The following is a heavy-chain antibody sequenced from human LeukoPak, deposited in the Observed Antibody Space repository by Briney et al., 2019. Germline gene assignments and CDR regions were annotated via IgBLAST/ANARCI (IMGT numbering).Heavy chain of an antibody. CDR2: MNPNSGNT. CDR3: ARGSTSCSTLDY. J-gene: IGHJ4*02. D-gene: IGHD2-2*01. Sequence: ASVKVSCKASGYTFTSYDINWVRQATGQGLEWMGWMNPNSGNTGYAQKFQGRVTMTRNTSISTAYKELSSLRSEDTAVYYCARGSTSCSTLDYWGQGTLVTVSS. V-gene: IGHV1-8*01. CDR1: GYTFTSYD.